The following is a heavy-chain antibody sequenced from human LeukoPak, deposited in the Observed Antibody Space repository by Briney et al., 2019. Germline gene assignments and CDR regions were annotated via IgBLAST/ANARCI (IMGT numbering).Heavy chain of an antibody. Sequence: PSETLSLTCTVSGDSLSPYYWNWIRQPPGKGLEWIGYIYHNGITNYNPSLKSRVTISVDMSKNQFSLKLSSVTAADTAVYYCARFGNTWWFDYWGQGILVTVSS. D-gene: IGHD2-8*02. CDR1: GDSLSPYY. J-gene: IGHJ4*02. V-gene: IGHV4-59*01. CDR2: IYHNGIT. CDR3: ARFGNTWWFDY.